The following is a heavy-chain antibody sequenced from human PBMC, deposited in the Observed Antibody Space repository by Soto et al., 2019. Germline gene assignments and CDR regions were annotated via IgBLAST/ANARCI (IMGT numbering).Heavy chain of an antibody. Sequence: QVQLVQSGDEVKKPGASVKVSCKASGYIFVNYGIAWVRQAPGQGLEWMGWISPYTGNTHSATKIQGRLTMTTDTSTSTAYIDLGSLTSDDTAVYYCVMGDNYGTPTPPDVLGQGATVTFSS. J-gene: IGHJ6*02. D-gene: IGHD3-16*01. CDR2: ISPYTGNT. CDR3: VMGDNYGTPTPPDV. CDR1: GYIFVNYG. V-gene: IGHV1-18*01.